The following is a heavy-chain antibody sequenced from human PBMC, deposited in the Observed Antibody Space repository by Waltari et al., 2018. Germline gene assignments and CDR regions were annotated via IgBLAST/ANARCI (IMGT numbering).Heavy chain of an antibody. J-gene: IGHJ6*02. Sequence: EVQLVESGGGLIQPGGSLRLSCAASGFTVSSHYMGWVRQAPGKGLEWVSVIYSGGSTYYADSVKGRFTISRDNSKNTLYLQMNSLRAEDTAVYYCARDKYGDYGMDVWGQGTTVTVSS. V-gene: IGHV3-53*01. CDR1: GFTVSSHY. CDR2: IYSGGST. CDR3: ARDKYGDYGMDV. D-gene: IGHD4-17*01.